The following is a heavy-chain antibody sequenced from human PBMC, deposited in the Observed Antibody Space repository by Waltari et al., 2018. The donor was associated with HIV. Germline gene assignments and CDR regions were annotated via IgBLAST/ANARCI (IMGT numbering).Heavy chain of an antibody. CDR1: GASFTTSF. Sequence: QTLLLQSASQVKTPGASVTPSCKVSGASFTTSFLSCLRQAPGQGFEWLARINPDSGETTYSQTFQTRVTMTRDTASASTYMELTRLTSADTAMYFCARGEDISLTHLPPGFRLEFWGHGTLVTVSS. V-gene: IGHV1-2*06. CDR2: INPDSGET. CDR3: ARGEDISLTHLPPGFRLEF. D-gene: IGHD2-15*01. J-gene: IGHJ4*01.